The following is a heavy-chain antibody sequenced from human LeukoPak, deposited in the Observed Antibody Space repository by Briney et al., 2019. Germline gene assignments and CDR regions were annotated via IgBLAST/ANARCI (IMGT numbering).Heavy chain of an antibody. D-gene: IGHD3-22*01. V-gene: IGHV3-20*04. CDR3: ARDYDSSGFYYGPYFDY. CDR1: RFTFSNAW. J-gene: IGHJ4*02. CDR2: INWNGVST. Sequence: GGSLRLSCAASRFTFSNAWMSWVRQAPGKGLEWVSGINWNGVSTGYADSVKGRFTISRDNAKNSLYLQMNSLRAEDTALYYCARDYDSSGFYYGPYFDYWGQGTLVTVSS.